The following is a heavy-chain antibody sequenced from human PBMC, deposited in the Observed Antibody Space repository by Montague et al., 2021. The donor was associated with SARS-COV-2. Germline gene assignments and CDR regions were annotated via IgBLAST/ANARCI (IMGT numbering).Heavy chain of an antibody. Sequence: TLSLTCTVSGSSISSGGCYWSWIRQHPGKGLEWIGYIYYSGSTYYNPSLKSRVTISVDTSKNQFSLKLSSVTAADTAVYYCARARTRITMIVVVIDAFDIWGQGTMVTVSS. CDR1: GSSISSGGCY. CDR2: IYYSGST. V-gene: IGHV4-31*03. J-gene: IGHJ3*02. CDR3: ARARTRITMIVVVIDAFDI. D-gene: IGHD3-22*01.